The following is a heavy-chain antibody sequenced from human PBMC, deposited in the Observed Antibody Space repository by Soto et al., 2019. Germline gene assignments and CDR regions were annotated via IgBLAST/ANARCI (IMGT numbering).Heavy chain of an antibody. V-gene: IGHV3-23*01. CDR3: ARAFGPITMVRGVMRAYY. Sequence: GGSLRLSCAASGFTFSSYAMSWVRQAPGKGLEWVSAISGSGGSTYYADSVKGRFTISRDNSKNTLYLQMNSLRAEDTAVYYCARAFGPITMVRGVMRAYYWGQGTLVTVSS. CDR1: GFTFSSYA. CDR2: ISGSGGST. J-gene: IGHJ4*02. D-gene: IGHD3-10*01.